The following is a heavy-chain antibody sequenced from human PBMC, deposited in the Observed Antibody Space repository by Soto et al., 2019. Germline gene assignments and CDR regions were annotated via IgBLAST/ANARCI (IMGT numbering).Heavy chain of an antibody. CDR2: IKSKTYGGTT. V-gene: IGHV3-15*01. CDR3: TTDYSYGPDAFDI. D-gene: IGHD5-18*01. Sequence: PGGSLRLSCAASAFTFSGHHMVWVRQAPGKGLEWVGRIKSKTYGGTTDYAAPVKGRFTISRDDSKNTLYLQMNSLKTEDTAVYYCTTDYSYGPDAFDIWGQGTMVTVS. CDR1: AFTFSGHH. J-gene: IGHJ3*02.